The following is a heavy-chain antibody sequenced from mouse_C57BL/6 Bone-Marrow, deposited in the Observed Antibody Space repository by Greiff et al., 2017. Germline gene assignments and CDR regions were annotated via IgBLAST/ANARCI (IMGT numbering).Heavy chain of an antibody. V-gene: IGHV3-3*01. CDR1: GFSINSDCY. CDR3: ARVVITTVAPYDFDY. CDR2: TFSSGIT. Sequence: EVKLMESGPSLVRPSQTLSLTCTVTGFSINSDCYWIWIRQFPGNKLEYIRYTFSSGITYYNPSLESRTYITRDTSKNQFSLKLSSVTTEDTATYYCARVVITTVAPYDFDYWGQGTTLTVSS. J-gene: IGHJ2*01. D-gene: IGHD1-1*01.